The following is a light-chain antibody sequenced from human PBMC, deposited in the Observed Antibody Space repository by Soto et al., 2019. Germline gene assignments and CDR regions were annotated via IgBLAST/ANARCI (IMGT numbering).Light chain of an antibody. CDR1: HSVGRH. J-gene: IGKJ3*01. CDR3: QRRGEWLRT. Sequence: SVLTQSPATLSLSPGERATLSCRASHSVGRHLAWYQHKPGQAPRLLIYDIFNRASGTPARFSGSGSETDFTLTISSLEPEDSAAYYCQRRGEWLRTFGPGTKLEIK. V-gene: IGKV3-11*01. CDR2: DIF.